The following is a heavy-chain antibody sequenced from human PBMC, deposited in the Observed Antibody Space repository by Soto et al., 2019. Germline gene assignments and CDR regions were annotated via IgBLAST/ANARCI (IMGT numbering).Heavy chain of an antibody. D-gene: IGHD6-19*01. Sequence: PSQTLSLTCAISGDSVSSNSAAWNWIRQSPSRGLEWLGRTYYRSKWYNDYVVSVKGRITINPDTSKNQFSLQLNSVTPEDTAVYYCARDLVLYSSGWRNGIDPWGQGTLVTVSS. CDR2: TYYRSKWYN. CDR3: ARDLVLYSSGWRNGIDP. J-gene: IGHJ5*02. CDR1: GDSVSSNSAA. V-gene: IGHV6-1*01.